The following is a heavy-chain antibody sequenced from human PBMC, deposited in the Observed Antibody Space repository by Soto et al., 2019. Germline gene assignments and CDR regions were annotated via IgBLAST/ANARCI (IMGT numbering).Heavy chain of an antibody. CDR3: ARATLRTAIPKDAFDI. Sequence: PSETLSLTCNVSGGSFSNSYWSWIRQPAGKGLEWIGRIYTSGSTTSNPSLKSRVSMSVDTSKSQFSLRLSSVTAADTAVYYCARATLRTAIPKDAFDIWGQGTVVTVSS. V-gene: IGHV4-4*07. CDR2: IYTSGST. J-gene: IGHJ3*02. CDR1: GGSFSNSY. D-gene: IGHD2-21*02.